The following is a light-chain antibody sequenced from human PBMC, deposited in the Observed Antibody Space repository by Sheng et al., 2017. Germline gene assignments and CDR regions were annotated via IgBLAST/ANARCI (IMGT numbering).Light chain of an antibody. CDR3: QQRYGWPPLT. V-gene: IGKV3-11*01. CDR2: DTS. Sequence: EIVLTQSPATLSLSPGERATLSCRASQSVYKYLAWYQHKPGQAPRLLISDTSNRAAATTDRFSGSGSGTDFTLTISSLEPEDFAVYYCQQRYGWPPLTFGGGTKVEIK. J-gene: IGKJ4*01. CDR1: QSVYKY.